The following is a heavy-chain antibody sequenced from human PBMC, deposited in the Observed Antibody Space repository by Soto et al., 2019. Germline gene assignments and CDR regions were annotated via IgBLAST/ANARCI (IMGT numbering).Heavy chain of an antibody. Sequence: PGGSLRLSCTASGFTFGDYAMSWVRQAPGKGLEWVGFIRSKAYGGTTEYAASVKGRFTISRDDSKSIAYLQMNSLKTEDTAVYYCTTPWIQLWSGFDYWGQGTLVTVS. CDR1: GFTFGDYA. D-gene: IGHD5-18*01. CDR3: TTPWIQLWSGFDY. V-gene: IGHV3-49*04. J-gene: IGHJ4*02. CDR2: IRSKAYGGTT.